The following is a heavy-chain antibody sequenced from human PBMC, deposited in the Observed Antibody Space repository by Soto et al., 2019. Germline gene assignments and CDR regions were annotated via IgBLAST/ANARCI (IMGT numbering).Heavy chain of an antibody. CDR3: ARQVVGATPYFDY. Sequence: EVQLVESGGGLVQPGGSLRLSCAASGFTLSNYWMHWVRQAPGKGLAWVSRINSDGSITTYADSVKGRFTIPRDNAKNTLYLEMNSLRAEDTAVYYCARQVVGATPYFDYWGQGTLVTVSS. J-gene: IGHJ4*02. CDR2: INSDGSIT. D-gene: IGHD1-26*01. CDR1: GFTLSNYW. V-gene: IGHV3-74*01.